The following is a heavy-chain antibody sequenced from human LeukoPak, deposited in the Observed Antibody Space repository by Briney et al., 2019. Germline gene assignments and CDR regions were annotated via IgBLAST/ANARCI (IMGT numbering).Heavy chain of an antibody. CDR1: GGTFSSYA. V-gene: IGHV1-69*01. J-gene: IGHJ4*02. Sequence: GASVKVSCKASGGTFSSYAISWVRQAPGQGLEWMGGIIPIFGTANYAQKFQGRVTITADESTSTAYMELSSLRSEDTAVYYCARGVLEEYYYDSSGYPDRFDYWGQGTLVTVSS. CDR2: IIPIFGTA. D-gene: IGHD3-22*01. CDR3: ARGVLEEYYYDSSGYPDRFDY.